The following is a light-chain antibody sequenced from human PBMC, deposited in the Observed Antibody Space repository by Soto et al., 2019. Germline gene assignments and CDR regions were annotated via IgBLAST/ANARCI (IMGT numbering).Light chain of an antibody. CDR3: LQTIHWPWT. CDR1: QSLVHSDGNTY. Sequence: DVAMTQSPLSLPVTLGQPASISCRSSQSLVHSDGNTYLNWFQQRPGQSPRRLIYKVYNRDSGVQDRFSGSGSGTDFTLKIRRVEAEDVGVYYCLQTIHWPWTFGQGTKVEIK. CDR2: KVY. V-gene: IGKV2-30*02. J-gene: IGKJ1*01.